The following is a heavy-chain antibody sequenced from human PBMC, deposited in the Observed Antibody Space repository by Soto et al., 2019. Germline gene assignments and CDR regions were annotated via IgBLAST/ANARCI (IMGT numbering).Heavy chain of an antibody. V-gene: IGHV1-46*01. J-gene: IGHJ5*02. CDR1: GYSFTSYY. Sequence: ASGKGCGKAAGYSFTSYYMHWVRQAPGQGLEWMGIINPSGGSTSYAQKFQGRVTMTRDTSTSTVYMELSSLRSEDTAVYYCARSAAMVDNWFDPWGQETLVTVSS. D-gene: IGHD5-18*01. CDR3: ARSAAMVDNWFDP. CDR2: INPSGGST.